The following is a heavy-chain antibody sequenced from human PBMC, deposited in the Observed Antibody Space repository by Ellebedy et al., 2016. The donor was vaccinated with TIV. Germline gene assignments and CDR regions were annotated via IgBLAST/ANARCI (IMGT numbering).Heavy chain of an antibody. CDR1: GFTFSDHY. CDR3: TRGGRRDSNGYYYPGFDY. D-gene: IGHD3-22*01. J-gene: IGHJ4*02. CDR2: TRDKANGYTT. V-gene: IGHV3-72*01. Sequence: GGSLRLSCAASGFTFSDHYMDWVRQAPGKGLEWVGRTRDKANGYTTEYAASVKGTFTISRDDSKNSLYLQMNSLTTEDTAVYYCTRGGRRDSNGYYYPGFDYWGQGTLVTVSS.